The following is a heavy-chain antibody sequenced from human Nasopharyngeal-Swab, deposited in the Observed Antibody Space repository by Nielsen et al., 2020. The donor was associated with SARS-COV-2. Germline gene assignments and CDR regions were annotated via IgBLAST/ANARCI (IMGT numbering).Heavy chain of an antibody. V-gene: IGHV3-73*01. CDR3: ARVNPVSGSYYDAIDI. CDR1: GFSFSVSS. J-gene: IGHJ3*02. CDR2: IRSRVNSYVT. Sequence: GESLKISCAASGFSFSVSSMNWVRQASGKGLEWVGRIRSRVNSYVTEYGVSVKGRFTIFRDDSKNTAYLQMNSLKTEDTALYYCARVNPVSGSYYDAIDIWGQGTMVTVSS. D-gene: IGHD3-10*01.